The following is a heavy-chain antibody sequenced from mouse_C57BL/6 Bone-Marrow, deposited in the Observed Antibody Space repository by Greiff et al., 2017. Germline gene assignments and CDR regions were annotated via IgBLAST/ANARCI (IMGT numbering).Heavy chain of an antibody. Sequence: EVKLMESGGGLVQPGGSLKLSCAASGFTFSDYYMYWVRQTPEKRLEWVAYISNGGGSTYYPDTVKGRFTISRDNAKNTLYLQMSRLKSEDTAMYYCARQANWYNWYFDVWGTGTTVTVSS. J-gene: IGHJ1*03. D-gene: IGHD4-1*02. CDR2: ISNGGGST. CDR1: GFTFSDYY. CDR3: ARQANWYNWYFDV. V-gene: IGHV5-12*01.